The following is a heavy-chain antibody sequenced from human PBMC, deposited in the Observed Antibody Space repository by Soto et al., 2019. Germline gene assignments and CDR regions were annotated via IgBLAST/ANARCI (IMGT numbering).Heavy chain of an antibody. CDR3: ARESEDLTSNFDY. Sequence: EVQLVESGGGLVRPGGSLRLSCAASGFTFRRYSMNWVRQAPGKGLEWVSSISSTTNYIYYADSMKGRFTVSRDNAKNSVYLDMNSLSAEDTAVYYCARESEDLTSNFDYWGQGTLVTVSS. CDR1: GFTFRRYS. J-gene: IGHJ4*02. V-gene: IGHV3-21*01. CDR2: ISSTTNYI.